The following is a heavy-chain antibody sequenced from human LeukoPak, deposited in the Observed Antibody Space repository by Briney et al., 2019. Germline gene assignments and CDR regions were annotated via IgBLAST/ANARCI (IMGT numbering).Heavy chain of an antibody. CDR2: IYYSGST. Sequence: PSETLSLTCTVSGGSISSSSYYWGWIRQPPGKGLEWIGSIYYSGSTYYNPSLKSRVTISVDTSKNQFSLKLSSVTAANTAVYYCARVRGYSSGPALDYWGQGTLVTVSS. CDR3: ARVRGYSSGPALDY. CDR1: GGSISSSSYY. J-gene: IGHJ4*02. D-gene: IGHD6-19*01. V-gene: IGHV4-39*07.